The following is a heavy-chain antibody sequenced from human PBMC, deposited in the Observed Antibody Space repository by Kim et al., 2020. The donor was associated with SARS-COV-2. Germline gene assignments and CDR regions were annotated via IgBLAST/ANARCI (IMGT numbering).Heavy chain of an antibody. CDR1: GGSISSSSYY. D-gene: IGHD3-3*01. J-gene: IGHJ5*02. CDR2: IYYSGST. Sequence: SETLSLTCTVSGGSISSSSYYWGWIRQPPGKGLEWIGSIYYSGSTYYNPSLKSRVTISVDTSKNQFSLKLSSVTAADTAVYYCARQGGDFWSGYQLQIDPWGQGTLVTVSS. CDR3: ARQGGDFWSGYQLQIDP. V-gene: IGHV4-39*01.